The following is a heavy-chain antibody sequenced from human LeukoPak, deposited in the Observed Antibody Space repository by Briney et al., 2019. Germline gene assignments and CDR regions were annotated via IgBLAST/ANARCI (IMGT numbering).Heavy chain of an antibody. J-gene: IGHJ5*02. CDR1: GGSIGTYY. D-gene: IGHD5-12*01. Sequence: SETLSLTCTVSGGSIGTYYWSWIRQSPGKGLEWIGYIYVTGSTRYNPYLQSRVTISLDTSKNQFSLKLSSVTAADTAVYYCVRAVGPVGGYDSPWGQGTLVTVSS. CDR3: VRAVGPVGGYDSP. CDR2: IYVTGST. V-gene: IGHV4-59*01.